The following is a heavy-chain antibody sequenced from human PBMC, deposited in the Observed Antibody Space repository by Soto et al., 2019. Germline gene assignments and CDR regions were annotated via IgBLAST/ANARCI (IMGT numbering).Heavy chain of an antibody. CDR3: ATKPNSSDY. CDR2: ISAYNGNT. J-gene: IGHJ4*02. CDR1: GYTFTSYG. Sequence: QVQLVQSGAEVKKPGASVKVSCKASGYTFTSYGISWVRQAPGQGLEWMGWISAYNGNTKYAQKLQGRSTMTTHTTTSTAYMEPTSLRSDDTAAYYCATKPNSSDYWGQGTPVTLPS. D-gene: IGHD3-3*01. V-gene: IGHV1-18*01.